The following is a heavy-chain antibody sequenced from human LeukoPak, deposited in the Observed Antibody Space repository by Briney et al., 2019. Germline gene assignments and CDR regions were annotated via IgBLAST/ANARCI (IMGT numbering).Heavy chain of an antibody. V-gene: IGHV3-21*01. CDR3: ARVHDYGDYDDY. CDR1: GFTFSSYS. Sequence: GGSLRLSCAASGFTFSSYSMNWVRQAPGKGLEWVSSISSSSSYIYYADSVKGRLTISRDNAKNSLYLQMNSLRAEDTAVYYCARVHDYGDYDDYWGQGTLVTVSS. D-gene: IGHD4-17*01. CDR2: ISSSSSYI. J-gene: IGHJ4*02.